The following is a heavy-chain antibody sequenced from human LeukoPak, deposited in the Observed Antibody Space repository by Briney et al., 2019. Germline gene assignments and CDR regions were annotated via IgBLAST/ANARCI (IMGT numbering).Heavy chain of an antibody. CDR3: ARTGRVWGTARPGNYYYYYMDV. Sequence: GESLKISCKGSGYSFTSYWIGWVRQMPGKGLEWMGIIYPGDSDTRYSPSFQGQVTISADKSISTAYLQWSSLKASDTAMYYCARTGRVWGTARPGNYYYYYMDVWGKGTTVTVSS. CDR2: IYPGDSDT. J-gene: IGHJ6*03. D-gene: IGHD3-16*01. CDR1: GYSFTSYW. V-gene: IGHV5-51*01.